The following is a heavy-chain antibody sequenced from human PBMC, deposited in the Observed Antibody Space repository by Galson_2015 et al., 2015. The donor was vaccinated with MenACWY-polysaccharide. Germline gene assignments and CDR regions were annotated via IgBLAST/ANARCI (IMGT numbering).Heavy chain of an antibody. CDR1: GFTSSSYA. J-gene: IGHJ4*02. CDR2: ISGSGGST. CDR3: AKELSLGVSGTPGDY. D-gene: IGHD6-19*01. V-gene: IGHV3-23*01. Sequence: SLRLSCAASGFTSSSYAMSWVRQAPGKGLEWVSTISGSGGSTYYADSVKGRFTISRDNSKNTLYLQMNSLRAEATAVYYCAKELSLGVSGTPGDYWGQGTLVTVSS.